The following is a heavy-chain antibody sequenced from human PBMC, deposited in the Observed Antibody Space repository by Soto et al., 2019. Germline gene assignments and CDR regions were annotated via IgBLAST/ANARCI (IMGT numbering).Heavy chain of an antibody. Sequence: PSETLSLTCAVYGGSFSGYYWSWIRQPPGKGLEWIGEINHSGSTNYNPSLKSRVTISVDTSKNQCSLKLSSVTAADTAVYYCARGPWSSSSTGYYYYYGMDVWGQGTTVIVSS. CDR2: INHSGST. CDR3: ARGPWSSSSTGYYYYYGMDV. V-gene: IGHV4-34*01. D-gene: IGHD6-6*01. CDR1: GGSFSGYY. J-gene: IGHJ6*02.